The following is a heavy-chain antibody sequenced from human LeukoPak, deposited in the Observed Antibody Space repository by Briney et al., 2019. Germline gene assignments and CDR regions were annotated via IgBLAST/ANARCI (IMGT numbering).Heavy chain of an antibody. D-gene: IGHD6-19*01. CDR1: ELAFKNVW. J-gene: IGHJ4*02. V-gene: IGHV3-30-3*01. CDR3: ARDLFSSGWYGAPRVDY. Sequence: GGSLRLSCGAFELAFKNVWMSWVRQAPGKGLEWVAVISYDGSNKYYADSVKGRFTISRDNSKNTLYLQMNSLRAEDTAVYYCARDLFSSGWYGAPRVDYWGQGTLVTVSS. CDR2: ISYDGSNK.